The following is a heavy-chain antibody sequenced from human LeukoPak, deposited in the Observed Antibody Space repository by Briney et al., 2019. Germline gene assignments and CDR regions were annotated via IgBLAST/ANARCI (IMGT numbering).Heavy chain of an antibody. CDR1: GYSISSGYY. CDR3: ARRRRRDYDSSGYYYHGEDAFDI. CDR2: IYHSGST. D-gene: IGHD3-22*01. V-gene: IGHV4-38-2*02. J-gene: IGHJ3*02. Sequence: PSETLSLTCTVSGYSISSGYYWGWIRQPPGKGLEWIGSIYHSGSTYYNPSLKSRVTISVDTSKNQFSLKLSPVPAADTAVYYCARRRRRDYDSSGYYYHGEDAFDIWGQGTMVTVSS.